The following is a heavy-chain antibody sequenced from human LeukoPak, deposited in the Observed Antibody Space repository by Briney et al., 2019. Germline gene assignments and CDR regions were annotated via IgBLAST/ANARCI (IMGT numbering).Heavy chain of an antibody. CDR1: GGSISSYY. J-gene: IGHJ3*02. Sequence: SETLSLTCTVSGGSISSYYWSWIRQPAGKGLEWIGRIYTSGSTNYNPSLKSRVTMSVDTSKNQFTLKLSSVTAADTAVYYCARVGDSGSSGAFDIWGQGTMVTVSS. V-gene: IGHV4-4*07. D-gene: IGHD1-26*01. CDR3: ARVGDSGSSGAFDI. CDR2: IYTSGST.